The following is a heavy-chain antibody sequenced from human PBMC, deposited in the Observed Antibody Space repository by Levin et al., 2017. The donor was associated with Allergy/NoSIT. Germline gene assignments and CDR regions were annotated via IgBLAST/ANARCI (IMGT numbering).Heavy chain of an antibody. J-gene: IGHJ3*02. Sequence: GESLKISCAASGFTFSTYWMTWVRQAPGKGLEWVANINQGGSEKYYVDSVKGRFTISRDNAKNSLYLQMNSLRAEDTAVYYCARDARTSHDAFDIWGQGTMVTVSS. CDR1: GFTFSTYW. CDR3: ARDARTSHDAFDI. V-gene: IGHV3-7*01. CDR2: INQGGSEK. D-gene: IGHD1-14*01.